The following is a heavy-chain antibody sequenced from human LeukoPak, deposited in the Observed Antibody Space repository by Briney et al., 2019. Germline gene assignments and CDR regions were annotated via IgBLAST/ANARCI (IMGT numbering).Heavy chain of an antibody. CDR1: GFSFSSSG. V-gene: IGHV3-30*02. Sequence: GGSLRLSCAASGFSFSSSGMHWVRQAPGKGPEWVAFTRFDDSYKAYGDSVKGRFTISRDNSKNTLHLQMDSLRSDDTAVYYCAKSSAGITWFDPWGQGTLVTVSS. D-gene: IGHD1-1*01. CDR2: TRFDDSYK. CDR3: AKSSAGITWFDP. J-gene: IGHJ5*02.